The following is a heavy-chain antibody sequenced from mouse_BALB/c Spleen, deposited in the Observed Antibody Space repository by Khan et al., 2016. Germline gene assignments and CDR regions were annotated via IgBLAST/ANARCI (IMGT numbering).Heavy chain of an antibody. Sequence: EVELVESGGGLVQPGGSLRLSCATSGFTFTDYYMSWVRQPPGKALEWLGFIRNKANGYTTEYSASVKGRFTISRDNSQSILYLQMNTLRAEDSATYYCGRYYGSSTAFDYCRQGNTLTVSS. J-gene: IGHJ2*01. D-gene: IGHD1-1*01. CDR3: GRYYGSSTAFDY. CDR2: IRNKANGYTT. V-gene: IGHV7-3*02. CDR1: GFTFTDYY.